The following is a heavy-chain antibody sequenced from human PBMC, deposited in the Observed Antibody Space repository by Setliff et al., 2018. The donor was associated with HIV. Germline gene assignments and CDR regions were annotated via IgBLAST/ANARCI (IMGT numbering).Heavy chain of an antibody. J-gene: IGHJ4*02. V-gene: IGHV4-31*03. CDR1: GDAVSGDTYY. CDR3: AGGPGTTSIDY. Sequence: PSETLSLTCTVSGDAVSGDTYYWGWVRQPPGKGLEWIGYINYSGFTYYNPSLKSRISISVDTSKNQFSLKLISVTAADTAVYYCAGGPGTTSIDYWAQGTLVTVSS. CDR2: INYSGFT. D-gene: IGHD1-26*01.